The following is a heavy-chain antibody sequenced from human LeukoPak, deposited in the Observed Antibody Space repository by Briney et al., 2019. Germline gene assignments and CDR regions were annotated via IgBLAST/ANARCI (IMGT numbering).Heavy chain of an antibody. V-gene: IGHV4-4*07. Sequence: PSETLSLTCTFPVGSIMRYYWSWIRQPAGKGREWMGRIYTRGSTNYNPSLKSRVTMSVDTSKNQFSLKLRSVHAADTAVYYCARGAYYDILTGYYGPMDVWGKGTTVTVSS. J-gene: IGHJ6*03. D-gene: IGHD3-9*01. CDR2: IYTRGST. CDR3: ARGAYYDILTGYYGPMDV. CDR1: VGSIMRYY.